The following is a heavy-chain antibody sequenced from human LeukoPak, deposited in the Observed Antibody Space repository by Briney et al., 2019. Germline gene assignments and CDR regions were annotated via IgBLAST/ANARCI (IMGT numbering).Heavy chain of an antibody. J-gene: IGHJ5*02. Sequence: GGSLRLSCAASGFTLSSNYMNWVRQAPGKGLEWVSVIYSGGSTYYADSVKGRFTISRDNSKNTLYLQMNSLRSDDTAVYYCARDKNPHCSSTSCYGGGWFDPWGQGTLVTVSS. D-gene: IGHD2-2*01. CDR2: IYSGGST. CDR3: ARDKNPHCSSTSCYGGGWFDP. V-gene: IGHV3-53*05. CDR1: GFTLSSNY.